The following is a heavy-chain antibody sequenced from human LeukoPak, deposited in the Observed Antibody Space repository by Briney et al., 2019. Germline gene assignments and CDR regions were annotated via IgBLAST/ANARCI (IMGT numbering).Heavy chain of an antibody. D-gene: IGHD3-3*01. CDR3: ATVPRIWSGYYTSEYFQH. J-gene: IGHJ1*01. CDR2: MNPNSGNT. Sequence: ASVKVSCKASGYTFTSYDINWVRQATGQGLEWMGWMNPNSGNTGYAQKFQGRVTMTEDTSTDTAYMELSSLRSEDTAVYYCATVPRIWSGYYTSEYFQHWGQGTLVTVSS. CDR1: GYTFTSYD. V-gene: IGHV1-8*01.